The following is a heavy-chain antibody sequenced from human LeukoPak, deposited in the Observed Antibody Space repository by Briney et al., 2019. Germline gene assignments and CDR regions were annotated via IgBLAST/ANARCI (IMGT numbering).Heavy chain of an antibody. CDR2: IFGADKNTT. J-gene: IGHJ4*02. CDR3: AKRHTMVRGGPCFDY. CDR1: GFPLSSYA. Sequence: PGGSLRLSCAASGFPLSSYAMNWVRQAPGKGLEWVSIIFGADKNTTYYADSVKGRFTVSRDNSKNTLDLQMTDLRPEDTAIYYCAKRHTMVRGGPCFDYWGQGILVAVSS. V-gene: IGHV3-23*01. D-gene: IGHD3-10*01.